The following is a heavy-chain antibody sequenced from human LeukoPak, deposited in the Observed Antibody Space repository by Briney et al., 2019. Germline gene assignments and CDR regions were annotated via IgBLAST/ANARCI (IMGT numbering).Heavy chain of an antibody. D-gene: IGHD3-22*01. Sequence: QPGGSLRLSCAASGFTFSSYWMHWVRQAPGKGLVWVSRINSDGSSTSYADSVKGRFTISRDSAKNTLYLQMNSLRAEDTAVYYCANVDYYDSSGSLDYWGQGTLVTVSS. J-gene: IGHJ4*02. CDR1: GFTFSSYW. CDR2: INSDGSST. V-gene: IGHV3-74*01. CDR3: ANVDYYDSSGSLDY.